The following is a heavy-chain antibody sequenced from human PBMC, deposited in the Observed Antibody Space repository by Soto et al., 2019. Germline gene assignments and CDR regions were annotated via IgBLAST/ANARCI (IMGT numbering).Heavy chain of an antibody. V-gene: IGHV3-30*18. CDR3: AKTSGYCCGGSGYNRGYYYGMDV. J-gene: IGHJ6*02. D-gene: IGHD2-15*01. CDR2: ISYDGSNK. Sequence: GGSLRLSCAASGFTFSSYGMHWVRQAPGKGLEWVAVISYDGSNKYYADSVKGRFTISRDNSKNTLYLQMNSLRAEDTAMYYCAKTSGYCCGGSGYNRGYYYGMDVWGQGTTVTVSS. CDR1: GFTFSSYG.